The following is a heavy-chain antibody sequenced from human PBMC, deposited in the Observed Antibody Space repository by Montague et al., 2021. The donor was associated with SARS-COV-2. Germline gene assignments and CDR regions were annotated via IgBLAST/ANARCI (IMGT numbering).Heavy chain of an antibody. J-gene: IGHJ4*02. CDR1: GYSISSGYY. Sequence: SETLSLTCTVSGYSISSGYYWGWIRQPPGKGLEWIGSIYHSGSTYYNPSLKSRVTISVDTSKNQFSLKLSSVTAAATAVYYCASLTTTRAGYWGQGTLVTVSS. V-gene: IGHV4-38-2*02. CDR2: IYHSGST. D-gene: IGHD4/OR15-4a*01. CDR3: ASLTTTRAGY.